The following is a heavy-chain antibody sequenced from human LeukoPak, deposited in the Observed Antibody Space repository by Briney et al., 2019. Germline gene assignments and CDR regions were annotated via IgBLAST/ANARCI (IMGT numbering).Heavy chain of an antibody. CDR2: IYYGGST. Sequence: PSETLSLTCSISGGSVSDFYWSWSRQSPGKGLEWIGYIYYGGSTTYSPSLKSRVSISRDTSRNHLSLKLTSVTAADTAVYYCARNGGSRFFYYFMDIWGEGTTVSVSS. D-gene: IGHD3-16*01. J-gene: IGHJ6*03. CDR1: GGSVSDFY. CDR3: ARNGGSRFFYYFMDI. V-gene: IGHV4-59*02.